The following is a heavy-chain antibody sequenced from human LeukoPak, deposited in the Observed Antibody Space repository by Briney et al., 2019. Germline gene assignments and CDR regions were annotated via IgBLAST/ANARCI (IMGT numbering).Heavy chain of an antibody. V-gene: IGHV3-33*08. D-gene: IGHD5-12*01. CDR1: GFTFSSYA. CDR2: IWYHGNEI. J-gene: IGHJ4*02. CDR3: VRGSGGDGYGYWGDN. Sequence: PGGSLRLSCATSGFTFSSYAMSWVRQAPGKGLEWVAVIWYHGNEIHYVDSVKGRFTISRDNFRNTLYLQMNNLRAEDSAVYYCVRGSGGDGYGYWGDNWGQGTLVTVSS.